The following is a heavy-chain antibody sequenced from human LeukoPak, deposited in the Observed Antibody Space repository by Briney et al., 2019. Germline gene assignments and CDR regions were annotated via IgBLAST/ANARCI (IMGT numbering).Heavy chain of an antibody. CDR1: GFTFSNSA. Sequence: GGSLRLSCEASGFTFSNSAMSWVRQAPGKGLEWVSSISASGHYTYNADSAKGRFTISRDNSKNTLYLQMNSLRAEDTALYFCAKDGSWRDYYFYFYIDVWGKGTMVTVSS. CDR3: AKDGSWRDYYFYFYIDV. J-gene: IGHJ6*03. V-gene: IGHV3-23*01. D-gene: IGHD3-3*01. CDR2: ISASGHYT.